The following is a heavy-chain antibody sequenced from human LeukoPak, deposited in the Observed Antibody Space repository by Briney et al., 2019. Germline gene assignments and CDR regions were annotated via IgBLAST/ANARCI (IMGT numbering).Heavy chain of an antibody. V-gene: IGHV3-23*01. CDR3: ARVDSSGPKVNDY. Sequence: GSLRLSCAASGFTFGNYAMSWVRQAPGKGLEWVSAISGSGGSTYYADSVKGRFTISRDNSKNTLYLQMNSLRAEDTAVYYCARVDSSGPKVNDYWGQGTLVTVSS. J-gene: IGHJ4*02. CDR2: ISGSGGST. CDR1: GFTFGNYA. D-gene: IGHD3-22*01.